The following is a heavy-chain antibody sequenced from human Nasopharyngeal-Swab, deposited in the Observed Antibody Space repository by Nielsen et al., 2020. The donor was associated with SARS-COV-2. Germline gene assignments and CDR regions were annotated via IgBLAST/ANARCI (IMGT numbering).Heavy chain of an antibody. CDR1: GLTFDDNA. D-gene: IGHD6-19*01. CDR3: AKDPRGAVAGST. V-gene: IGHV3-43*02. J-gene: IGHJ5*02. CDR2: ISGDGGST. Sequence: GGSLRLSCAASGLTFDDNAMHWVRQAQGKGLEWVSLISGDGGSTYYADSVKGRFTISRDNSKNSLYLQMNSLRTEDTALYYCAKDPRGAVAGSTWGQGTLVTVSS.